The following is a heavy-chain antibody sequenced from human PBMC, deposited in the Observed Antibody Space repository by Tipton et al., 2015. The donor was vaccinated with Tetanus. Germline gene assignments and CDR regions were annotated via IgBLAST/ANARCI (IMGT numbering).Heavy chain of an antibody. CDR2: AYYSGST. V-gene: IGHV4-39*01. Sequence: LRLSCTIFGGSVSSGSYYWAWIRQPPGKGLEWIGSAYYSGSTYYNPSLKSRVTISVDTSKNQFSLELSSVTAADTAVYYCARHSSLKALNYWGQGTLVTASS. CDR3: ARHSSLKALNY. CDR1: GGSVSSGSYY. J-gene: IGHJ4*02. D-gene: IGHD3-9*01.